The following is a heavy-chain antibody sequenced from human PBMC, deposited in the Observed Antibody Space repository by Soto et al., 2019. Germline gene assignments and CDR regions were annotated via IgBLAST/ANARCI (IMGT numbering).Heavy chain of an antibody. V-gene: IGHV4-39*01. CDR2: IYYSGST. CDR3: ARQAMVRGVPYYYYGMDV. D-gene: IGHD3-10*01. Sequence: ASETLSLTCTVSGGSISSSSYYWGWIRKPPGKGLEWIGSIYYSGSTYYNPSLKSRVTISVDTSKNQFSLKLSSVTAADTAVYYCARQAMVRGVPYYYYGMDVWGQGTTVTVSS. CDR1: GGSISSSSYY. J-gene: IGHJ6*02.